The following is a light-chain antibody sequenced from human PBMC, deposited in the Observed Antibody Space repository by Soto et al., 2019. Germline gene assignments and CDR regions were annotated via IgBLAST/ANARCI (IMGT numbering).Light chain of an antibody. CDR3: CSYGGSSTFPYV. CDR2: EVT. V-gene: IGLV2-23*02. J-gene: IGLJ1*01. CDR1: SCDVGTYNL. Sequence: QSALAQPASVSGSPEQSITISCTGTSCDVGTYNLVSWYQQHPGKAPKLIIYEVTERPSGISNRFSGSKFGNTASLTISGLLPEDEADYYCCSYGGSSTFPYVFGTGTKVTGL.